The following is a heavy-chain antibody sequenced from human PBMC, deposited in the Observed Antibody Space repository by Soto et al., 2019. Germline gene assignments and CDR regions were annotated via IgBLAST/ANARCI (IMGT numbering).Heavy chain of an antibody. CDR1: GGSISSGDYY. Sequence: PSETLSLTCTVSGGSISSGDYYWSWIRQPPGKGLEWIGYIYYSGSTYYNPSLKSRVTISVDTSKNQFSLKLSSVTAADTAVYYCARIPGAPYDFDYWGQGTPVTVSS. J-gene: IGHJ4*02. CDR2: IYYSGST. V-gene: IGHV4-30-4*01. D-gene: IGHD2-2*02. CDR3: ARIPGAPYDFDY.